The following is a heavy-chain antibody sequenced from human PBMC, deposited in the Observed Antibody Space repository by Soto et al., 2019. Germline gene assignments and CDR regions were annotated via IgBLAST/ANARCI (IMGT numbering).Heavy chain of an antibody. V-gene: IGHV3-21*01. Sequence: PGGSLRLSCAASGFTFSSYSMNWVRQAPGKGLEWVSSISSSSSYIYYADSVKGRFTISRDNAKNSLYLQMNSLRAEDTAVYYCAREGGTILKQKEYYYYGMDVWGQGTTVTVSS. CDR3: AREGGTILKQKEYYYYGMDV. D-gene: IGHD3-9*01. J-gene: IGHJ6*02. CDR1: GFTFSSYS. CDR2: ISSSSSYI.